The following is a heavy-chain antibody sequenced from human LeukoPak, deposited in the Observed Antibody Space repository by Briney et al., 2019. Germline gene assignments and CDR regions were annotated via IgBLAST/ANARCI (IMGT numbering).Heavy chain of an antibody. Sequence: ASVTVSCKASGYTFSSNYIHWVRQAPGQGLEWLGVINPSGGSTTYAQKFQGRVTMPSDTSTSTVYMDLYSLRSEDTAVYYCARGGCSSISCEGDYWGQGTLVTVSS. V-gene: IGHV1-46*01. CDR2: INPSGGST. CDR3: ARGGCSSISCEGDY. CDR1: GYTFSSNY. D-gene: IGHD2-2*01. J-gene: IGHJ4*02.